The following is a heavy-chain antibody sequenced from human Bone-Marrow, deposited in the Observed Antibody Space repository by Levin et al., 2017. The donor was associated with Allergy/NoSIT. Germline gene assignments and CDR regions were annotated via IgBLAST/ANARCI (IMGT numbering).Heavy chain of an antibody. J-gene: IGHJ4*02. CDR3: ARGGSRLSD. CDR1: GYTFTGYY. D-gene: IGHD2-15*01. Sequence: ASVKVSCKTSGYTFTGYYIHWVRQAPGQGLEWMGWINPNSGGTNYAEKFQGRVTLTRDTSISTAYMELSRLRSDDTAMFYCARGGSRLSDWGQGTLVTVSS. V-gene: IGHV1-2*02. CDR2: INPNSGGT.